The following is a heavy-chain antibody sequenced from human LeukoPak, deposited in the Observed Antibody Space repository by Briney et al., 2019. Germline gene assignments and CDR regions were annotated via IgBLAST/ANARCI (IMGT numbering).Heavy chain of an antibody. CDR3: ARDIAPSGSWWFDT. J-gene: IGHJ5*02. D-gene: IGHD6-13*01. V-gene: IGHV1-2*02. Sequence: ASVKVSCKASGYTFNDYFIHWLRQAPGQGLEWMGWINPNGGQTNYPQKLQGRVTMTRDTSISTADMELRWLTSDDTAMYYCARDIAPSGSWWFDTWGQGTPVTVSS. CDR2: INPNGGQT. CDR1: GYTFNDYF.